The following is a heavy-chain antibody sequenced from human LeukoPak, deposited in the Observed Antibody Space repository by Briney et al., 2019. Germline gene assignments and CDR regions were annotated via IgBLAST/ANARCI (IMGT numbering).Heavy chain of an antibody. J-gene: IGHJ4*02. CDR3: AKMVTYPRSHFDN. V-gene: IGHV3-23*01. CDR1: GFTFSSYA. Sequence: PGGSLRLSCAASGFTFSSYAMSWVRQAPGKGLEWVSALSSSGDSAYFADSVKGRFSISRDNSENTLYLQMSSLRPEDTAVYYCAKMVTYPRSHFDNWGQGTLVTVSS. CDR2: LSSSGDSA. D-gene: IGHD5-18*01.